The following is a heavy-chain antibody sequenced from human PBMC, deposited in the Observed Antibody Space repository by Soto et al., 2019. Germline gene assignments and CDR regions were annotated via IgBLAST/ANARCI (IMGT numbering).Heavy chain of an antibody. V-gene: IGHV3-49*03. CDR3: TRGGIAARRYWFDP. D-gene: IGHD6-6*01. CDR2: IRSKAYGGTT. J-gene: IGHJ5*02. CDR1: GFTFGDYA. Sequence: GGPLRLSCTASGFTFGDYAMSWFRQAPGKGLEWVGFIRSKAYGGTTEYAASVKGRFTISRDDSKSIAYLQMNSLKTEDTAVYYCTRGGIAARRYWFDPWGQGTLVTVSS.